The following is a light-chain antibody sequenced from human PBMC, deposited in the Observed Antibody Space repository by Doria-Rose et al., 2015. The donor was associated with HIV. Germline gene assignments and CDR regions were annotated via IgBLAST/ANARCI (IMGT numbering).Light chain of an antibody. Sequence: CRASQRVTNNYLAWYQQRPGQAPRLLIYDASSRATGVPDRFSGSGSGTDFTLTISRLEPEDFAVYFCQQYDGSPFTFGPGTKVDIK. CDR2: DAS. J-gene: IGKJ3*01. V-gene: IGKV3-20*01. CDR1: QRVTNNY. CDR3: QQYDGSPFT.